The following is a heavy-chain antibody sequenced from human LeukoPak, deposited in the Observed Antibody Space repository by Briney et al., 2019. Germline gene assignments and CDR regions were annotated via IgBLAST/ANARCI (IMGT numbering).Heavy chain of an antibody. CDR2: ISDSGEST. Sequence: GSLRLSCAASGSTFSDHGMTWVRQAPGKGLEWVSTISDSGESTYYADSVKGRFTISRDNSENTVYLQMDSLRADDTAVYYCAKNSGTYFYWGQGTRVTVSS. D-gene: IGHD1-26*01. CDR1: GSTFSDHG. J-gene: IGHJ4*02. V-gene: IGHV3-23*01. CDR3: AKNSGTYFY.